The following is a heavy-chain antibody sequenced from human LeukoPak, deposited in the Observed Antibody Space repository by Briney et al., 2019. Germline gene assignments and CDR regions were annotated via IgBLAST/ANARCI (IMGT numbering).Heavy chain of an antibody. CDR1: GFTFSSNW. CDR2: IKGDGSEE. J-gene: IGHJ3*02. V-gene: IGHV3-7*04. D-gene: IGHD3-16*02. Sequence: PGGSLRLSCAASGFTFSSNWMTWVRQAQGKGLEWVANIKGDGSEEHYVDSLRGRYTMSRNQAKNSLYLQMNTLRAEDTALYYCARDAWRLEDLSLFGAFDIWGQGAMVTVSS. CDR3: ARDAWRLEDLSLFGAFDI.